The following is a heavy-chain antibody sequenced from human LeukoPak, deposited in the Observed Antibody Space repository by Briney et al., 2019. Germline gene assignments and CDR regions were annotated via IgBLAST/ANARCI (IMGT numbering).Heavy chain of an antibody. CDR1: GYTFTGYY. CDR3: ARANYDYVWGSYRTLDYFDY. D-gene: IGHD3-16*02. V-gene: IGHV1-2*02. CDR2: INPNSGGT. Sequence: ASVKVSCKASGYTFTGYYMHWVRQAPGQGLEWMGWINPNSGGTNYAQKFQGRVTMTRDTSISTAYMELSRLRSDDTAVYYCARANYDYVWGSYRTLDYFDYWGQGTLVTVSS. J-gene: IGHJ4*02.